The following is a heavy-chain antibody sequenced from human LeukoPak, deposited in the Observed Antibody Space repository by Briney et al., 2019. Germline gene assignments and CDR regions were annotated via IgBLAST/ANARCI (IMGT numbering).Heavy chain of an antibody. CDR2: FDPEDGET. CDR3: ATSGLYYGSGSPHFYFDL. Sequence: ASVKVSCKASGYTFTGYYMHWVRQAPGQGLEWMGGFDPEDGETIYAQKFQGRVTMTEDTSTDTAYMELSSLRSEDTAVYYCATSGLYYGSGSPHFYFDLWGRGTLVTVSS. J-gene: IGHJ2*01. CDR1: GYTFTGYY. D-gene: IGHD3-10*01. V-gene: IGHV1-24*01.